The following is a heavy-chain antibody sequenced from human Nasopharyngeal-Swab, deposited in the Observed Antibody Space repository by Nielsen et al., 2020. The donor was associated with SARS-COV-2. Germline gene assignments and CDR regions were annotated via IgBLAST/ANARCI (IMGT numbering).Heavy chain of an antibody. CDR1: GFTFSSYG. CDR3: ARGVPAAAFDY. V-gene: IGHV3-33*01. CDR2: IWYDGSNK. D-gene: IGHD2-2*01. J-gene: IGHJ4*02. Sequence: GESLKISCAASGFTFSSYGMHWVRQAPGKGLEWVAVIWYDGSNKYYADSVKGRFTISRDNSKNTLYLQMNSLRAEDTAVYYCARGVPAAAFDYWGQGTLVTASS.